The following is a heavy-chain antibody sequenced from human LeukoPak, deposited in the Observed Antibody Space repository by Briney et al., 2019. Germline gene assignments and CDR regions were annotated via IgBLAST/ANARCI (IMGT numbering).Heavy chain of an antibody. Sequence: SETLSLTCAVYGGSFSGYYWSWIRQPPGKGLEWIGEINHSGSINYNPSLTSRGTISVDTSKNQFSLKLSSVTAADTAVYYCARKIPCSGGSCYPINIWGQGTMVTVSS. CDR3: ARKIPCSGGSCYPINI. D-gene: IGHD2-15*01. CDR1: GGSFSGYY. J-gene: IGHJ3*02. V-gene: IGHV4-34*01. CDR2: INHSGSI.